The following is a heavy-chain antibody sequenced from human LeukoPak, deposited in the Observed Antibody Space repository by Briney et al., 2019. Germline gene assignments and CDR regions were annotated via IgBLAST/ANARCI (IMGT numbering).Heavy chain of an antibody. J-gene: IGHJ5*02. Sequence: GGSLRLSCAASGFTFSSYAMSWVRQAPGKGLEWVSAISGSGGSTYYADSVKGRFTISRDNSKNTLYLQMNGLRAEDTAVYYCARALLLWFGESSNWFDPWGQGTLVTVSS. CDR2: ISGSGGST. V-gene: IGHV3-23*01. CDR3: ARALLLWFGESSNWFDP. D-gene: IGHD3-10*01. CDR1: GFTFSSYA.